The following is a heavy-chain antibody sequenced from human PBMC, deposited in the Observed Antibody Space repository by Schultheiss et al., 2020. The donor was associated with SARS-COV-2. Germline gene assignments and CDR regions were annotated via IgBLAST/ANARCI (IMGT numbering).Heavy chain of an antibody. J-gene: IGHJ4*02. V-gene: IGHV1-2*02. D-gene: IGHD2-21*02. Sequence: ASVKVSCKASGYTFTSYYMHWVRQAPGQGLEWMGWINPNSGGTNYAQKFQGRVTITADESTSTAYMELSSLRAEDTAVYYCARDGKAYCGGDCSLRIDYWGQGTLVTVSS. CDR3: ARDGKAYCGGDCSLRIDY. CDR2: INPNSGGT. CDR1: GYTFTSYY.